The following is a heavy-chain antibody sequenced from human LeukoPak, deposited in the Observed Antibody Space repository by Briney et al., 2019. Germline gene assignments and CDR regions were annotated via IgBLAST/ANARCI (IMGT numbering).Heavy chain of an antibody. V-gene: IGHV4-34*01. CDR2: INHSGST. J-gene: IGHJ4*02. Sequence: SETLSLTCAVYGGSFSGYYWSWIRQPPGKGLEWIGEINHSGSTNYNPSLKSRVTISVDTSKNQFSLKLSSVTAADTAVYYCARKKSGSRSFDYWGQGTLVTVSS. D-gene: IGHD5-12*01. CDR3: ARKKSGSRSFDY. CDR1: GGSFSGYY.